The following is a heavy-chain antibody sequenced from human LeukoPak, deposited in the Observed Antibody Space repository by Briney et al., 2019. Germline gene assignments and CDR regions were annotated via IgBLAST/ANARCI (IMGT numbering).Heavy chain of an antibody. D-gene: IGHD3-10*01. CDR3: ARESGHIDY. V-gene: IGHV3-48*04. J-gene: IGHJ4*02. CDR2: ISGDSSTI. Sequence: PGGSLRLSCAASGFTFSVYSMNWVRQAPGKGLEWISYISGDSSTIYYADSVKGRFTISRDNAKNSLYLQMNTLRAEDTAVYYCARESGHIDYWGQGTLVTVSS. CDR1: GFTFSVYS.